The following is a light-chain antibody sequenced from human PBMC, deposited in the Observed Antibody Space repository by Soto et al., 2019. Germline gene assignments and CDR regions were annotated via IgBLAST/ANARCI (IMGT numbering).Light chain of an antibody. V-gene: IGKV3-20*01. CDR3: QHYSYSPPYT. Sequence: EIVLTQSPGTLSLSPGERDTLSCRASQSITDYFMGWYQQKPGQAPRLLIYGASNRATGIPDRFIGSGSGTDFTLTISRLEPEDFAVYYCQHYSYSPPYTFGQGTKLEIK. J-gene: IGKJ2*01. CDR2: GAS. CDR1: QSITDYF.